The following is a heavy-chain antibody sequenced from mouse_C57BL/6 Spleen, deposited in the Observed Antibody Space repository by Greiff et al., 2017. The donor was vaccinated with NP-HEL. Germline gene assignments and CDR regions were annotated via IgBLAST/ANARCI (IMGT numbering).Heavy chain of an antibody. CDR1: GYTFTSYW. Sequence: VQLQQPGAELVKPGASVKLSCKASGYTFTSYWMHWVKQRPGQGLEWIGMIHPNSGSTNYNEKFKSKATLTVDKSSSTAYMQLSSLTSEDSAVYYCARPARGGYLYYFDYWGQGTTLTVSS. J-gene: IGHJ2*01. CDR3: ARPARGGYLYYFDY. CDR2: IHPNSGST. V-gene: IGHV1-64*01. D-gene: IGHD3-1*01.